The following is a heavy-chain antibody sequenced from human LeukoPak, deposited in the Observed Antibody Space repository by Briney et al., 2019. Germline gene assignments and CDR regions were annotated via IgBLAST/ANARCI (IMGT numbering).Heavy chain of an antibody. Sequence: GGSLRLSCAASGFTFSSYAMSWVRQAPGKGLEWVSAISGSGGSTYYADSVKGRFTISRDNSKNTLYLQMNSLRAEDTAVYYRANTQYYYGSGPFFDYWGQGTLVTVSS. CDR1: GFTFSSYA. V-gene: IGHV3-23*01. J-gene: IGHJ4*02. CDR3: ANTQYYYGSGPFFDY. D-gene: IGHD3-10*01. CDR2: ISGSGGST.